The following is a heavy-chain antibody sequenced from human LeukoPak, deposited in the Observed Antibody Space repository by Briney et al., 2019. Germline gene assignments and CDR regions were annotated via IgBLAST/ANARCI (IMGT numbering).Heavy chain of an antibody. Sequence: GGSLRLSCEASGFTFSNYGMNWVRQAPGKGLEWVSYIRPTDGTTHYTDAVEGRFTISRDNVKNSLSLQMTSLRVDDSAIYYCARDLIAGAPGEDYWGQGTLVTVSS. CDR3: ARDLIAGAPGEDY. CDR1: GFTFSNYG. D-gene: IGHD1-26*01. J-gene: IGHJ4*02. V-gene: IGHV3-48*01. CDR2: IRPTDGTT.